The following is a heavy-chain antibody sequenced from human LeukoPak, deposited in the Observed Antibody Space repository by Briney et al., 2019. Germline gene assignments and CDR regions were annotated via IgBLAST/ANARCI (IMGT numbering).Heavy chain of an antibody. CDR2: IYYSGST. D-gene: IGHD3-16*02. Sequence: PSETLSLTCTVSGGSISSYYWSWIRQPPGKGLEWIGYIYYSGSTNYNPSLKSRVTISVDTSKNQFSLKLSSVTAADTAVYYCARMLRLGELSSHFDSWGQGTLVTVSS. J-gene: IGHJ4*02. CDR3: ARMLRLGELSSHFDS. CDR1: GGSISSYY. V-gene: IGHV4-59*01.